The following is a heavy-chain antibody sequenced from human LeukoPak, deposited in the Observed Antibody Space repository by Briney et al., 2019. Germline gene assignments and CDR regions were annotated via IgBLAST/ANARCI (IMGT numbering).Heavy chain of an antibody. CDR2: INAGNGNT. J-gene: IGHJ4*02. Sequence: ASVKVSCKASGYTFTSYAMHWVRQAPGQRLEWMGWINAGNGNTKYSQKFQGRVTITRDTSASTAHMELSSLRSEDTAVYYCARKTRYLPPFDYWGQGTLVTVSS. V-gene: IGHV1-3*01. D-gene: IGHD1-14*01. CDR3: ARKTRYLPPFDY. CDR1: GYTFTSYA.